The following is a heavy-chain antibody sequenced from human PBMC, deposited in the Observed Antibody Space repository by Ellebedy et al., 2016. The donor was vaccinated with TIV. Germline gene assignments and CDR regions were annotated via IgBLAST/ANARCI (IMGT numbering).Heavy chain of an antibody. D-gene: IGHD3-3*01. J-gene: IGHJ4*02. Sequence: MPSETLSLTCTVSGASITSGDYRWTWIRRQPGKGLEWIGYNSYSGSRNQNPPLKSRVIISVDTSKNQFSLNLSSVTAADTAVYYCARVLRGGRYGDYFDYWGQGTLVTVSS. CDR1: GASITSGDYR. CDR3: ARVLRGGRYGDYFDY. V-gene: IGHV4-31*03. CDR2: NSYSGSR.